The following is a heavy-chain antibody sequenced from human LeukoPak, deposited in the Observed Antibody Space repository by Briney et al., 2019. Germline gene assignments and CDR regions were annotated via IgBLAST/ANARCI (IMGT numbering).Heavy chain of an antibody. V-gene: IGHV1-69*13. CDR2: ITPIFGTA. D-gene: IGHD2-15*01. CDR3: ARVEVASNWFDP. CDR1: GGTFSSYA. Sequence: SVKVSCKASGGTFSSYAISWVRQAPGQGLEWMGGITPIFGTANYAQKFQGRVTITADESTSTAYMELSSLRSEDTAVYYCARVEVASNWFDPWGQGTLVTVSS. J-gene: IGHJ5*02.